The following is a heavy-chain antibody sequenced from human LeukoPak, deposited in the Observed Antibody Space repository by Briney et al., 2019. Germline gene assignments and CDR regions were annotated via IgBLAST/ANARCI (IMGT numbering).Heavy chain of an antibody. V-gene: IGHV4-34*01. Sequence: SETLSLTCGVSGGSFSADFWSWIRQPPGKGLEWIGEIDHGGSTNYNPSLKSRVTISQDTSKNQFSLHLRSVTAADTAVYYCARESGSYYGSGSYYIDYWGQGTLVTVSS. CDR1: GGSFSADF. D-gene: IGHD3-10*01. J-gene: IGHJ4*02. CDR3: ARESGSYYGSGSYYIDY. CDR2: IDHGGST.